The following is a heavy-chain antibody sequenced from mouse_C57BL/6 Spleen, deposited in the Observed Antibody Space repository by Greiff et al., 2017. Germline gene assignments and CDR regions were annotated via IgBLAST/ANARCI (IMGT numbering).Heavy chain of an antibody. J-gene: IGHJ3*01. D-gene: IGHD2-2*01. Sequence: VQLQQSGPELVKPGASVKISCKASGYSFTDYNMNWVKQSNGKSLEWIGVINPNYGTTSYNQKFKGKATLTVDQSSSTAYMQLHRLTSEDSEFYYCARGGCGYDGVCAYWGQGTLVTVSA. CDR3: ARGGCGYDGVCAY. V-gene: IGHV1-39*01. CDR1: GYSFTDYN. CDR2: INPNYGTT.